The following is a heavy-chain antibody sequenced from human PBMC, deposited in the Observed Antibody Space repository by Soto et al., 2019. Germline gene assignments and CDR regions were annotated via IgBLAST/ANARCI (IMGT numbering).Heavy chain of an antibody. V-gene: IGHV3-7*01. CDR1: GFTFSSYW. CDR2: IKEDGSDK. D-gene: IGHD6-6*01. CDR3: ARVGRGSSSAY. Sequence: GGSLRLSCAASGFTFSSYWMTWIRRAPGKGLEWVASIKEDGSDKYFLDSVKGRFNISRDHAKNSLYLQMNSLSAEDPAVYYCARVGRGSSSAYWGQGTLVTVSS. J-gene: IGHJ4*02.